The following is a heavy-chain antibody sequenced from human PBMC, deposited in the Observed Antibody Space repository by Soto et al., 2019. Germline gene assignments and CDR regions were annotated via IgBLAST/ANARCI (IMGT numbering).Heavy chain of an antibody. CDR2: IYYSGST. Sequence: PSETLSPTCTVSGGSISSSSYYWGWIRQPPGKGLEWIGSIYYSGSTYYNPSLKSRVTISVDTSKNQFSLKLSSVTAADTAVYYCARDAPMVRGVIRSYYYMDVWGKGTTVTVSS. CDR1: GGSISSSSYY. CDR3: ARDAPMVRGVIRSYYYMDV. J-gene: IGHJ6*03. D-gene: IGHD3-10*01. V-gene: IGHV4-39*02.